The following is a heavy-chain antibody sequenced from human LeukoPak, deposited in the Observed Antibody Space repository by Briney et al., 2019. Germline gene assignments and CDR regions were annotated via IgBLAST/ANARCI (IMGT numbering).Heavy chain of an antibody. Sequence: GGSLRLSCAASGFTFSSYGLHWVRQAPGKGLEWVAFIRYDGSNKYYADSVKGRFTISRDNSKNTLFLRMNSLRADDTAVYYCAKDLPEYYGSGSYGFDYWGQGTLVTVSS. D-gene: IGHD3-10*01. V-gene: IGHV3-30*02. CDR1: GFTFSSYG. CDR3: AKDLPEYYGSGSYGFDY. CDR2: IRYDGSNK. J-gene: IGHJ4*02.